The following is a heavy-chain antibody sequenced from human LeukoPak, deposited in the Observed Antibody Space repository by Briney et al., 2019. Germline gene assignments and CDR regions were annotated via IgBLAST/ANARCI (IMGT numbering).Heavy chain of an antibody. CDR2: IWYDGSNK. J-gene: IGHJ4*02. D-gene: IGHD3-10*01. Sequence: GGSLRLSCAASGFTFSSYGMHWVRQAPGKGLEWVAVIWYDGSNKYYADSVKGRFTISRDNSKNTLYLQMNSLRAEDTAVYCCARDSHYYGSGSPPRFDYWGQGTLVTVSS. CDR3: ARDSHYYGSGSPPRFDY. CDR1: GFTFSSYG. V-gene: IGHV3-33*01.